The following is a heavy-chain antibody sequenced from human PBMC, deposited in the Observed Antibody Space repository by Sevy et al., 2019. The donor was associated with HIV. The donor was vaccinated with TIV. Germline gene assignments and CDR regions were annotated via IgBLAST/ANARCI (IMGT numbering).Heavy chain of an antibody. V-gene: IGHV4-39*02. D-gene: IGHD3-10*01. CDR3: ARWTIGITMIQGEFDS. CDR2: IYYIGKT. CDR1: GGSISNSAYY. Sequence: SESLSLTCTVSGGSISNSAYYWGWIRQPPGKGLEWIGNIYYIGKTYYKPSLKSRFTFSVATSKNHFSLKLTSVTAADTAVYYCARWTIGITMIQGEFDSWGQGTLVTVSS. J-gene: IGHJ5*01.